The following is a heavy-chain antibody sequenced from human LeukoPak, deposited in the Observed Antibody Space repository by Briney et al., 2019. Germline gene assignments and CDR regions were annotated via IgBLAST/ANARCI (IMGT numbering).Heavy chain of an antibody. V-gene: IGHV1-69*13. Sequence: SVKVSCKASGGTFSSYAISWVRQAPGQGLEWMGGIIPIFGTANYAQKFQGRVTITADESTSTAYMELSSLRSEDTAVYYCARVGSKDPNSGSYPYYYYYYMDVWGKGTTVTVSS. J-gene: IGHJ6*03. D-gene: IGHD1-26*01. CDR2: IIPIFGTA. CDR3: ARVGSKDPNSGSYPYYYYYYMDV. CDR1: GGTFSSYA.